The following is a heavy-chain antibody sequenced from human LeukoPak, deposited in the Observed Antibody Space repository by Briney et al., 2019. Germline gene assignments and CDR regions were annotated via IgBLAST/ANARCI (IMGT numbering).Heavy chain of an antibody. CDR1: GFTLDDYD. Sequence: PGGSLRLSCAASGFTLDDYDMSWVRQVPGKGVEWVAGISWEGISEAYADSVKGRFTISRDNAKNSLFLQMKNLRTEDTALYFCARVQQYDRFDYWGQGTLVTVSS. CDR2: ISWEGISE. J-gene: IGHJ4*02. D-gene: IGHD3-9*01. V-gene: IGHV3-20*04. CDR3: ARVQQYDRFDY.